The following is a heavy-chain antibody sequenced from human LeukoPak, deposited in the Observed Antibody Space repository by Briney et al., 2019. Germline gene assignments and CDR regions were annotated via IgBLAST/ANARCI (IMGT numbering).Heavy chain of an antibody. V-gene: IGHV3-23*01. D-gene: IGHD5-18*01. CDR2: ISGSGGNT. CDR1: GFTFNSYA. J-gene: IGHJ4*02. Sequence: PGGSLRLSCAASGFTFNSYAMSWVRQAPGKGLEWVSVISGSGGNTNHADSVKGRFTISRDNSKNTLYLQMNSLRAEDTAVYYCAKDRGYFYWGQGTLVTVSS. CDR3: AKDRGYFY.